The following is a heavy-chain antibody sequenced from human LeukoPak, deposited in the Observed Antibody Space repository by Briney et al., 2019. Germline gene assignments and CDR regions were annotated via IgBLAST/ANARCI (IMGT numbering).Heavy chain of an antibody. CDR3: ARDGYYYDSSGYYRLDY. J-gene: IGHJ4*02. D-gene: IGHD3-22*01. CDR2: IIPIFGIA. CDR1: GGTFSSYA. V-gene: IGHV1-69*17. Sequence: SVKVSCKASGGTFSSYAISWVRQAPGQGREWMGGIIPIFGIANYAQKFQGRGTITADKSTSTAYMELSSLRSEDTAVYYCARDGYYYDSSGYYRLDYWGQGTLVTVSS.